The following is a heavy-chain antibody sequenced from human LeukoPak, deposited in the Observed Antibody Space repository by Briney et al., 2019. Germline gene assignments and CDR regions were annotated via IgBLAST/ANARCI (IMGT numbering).Heavy chain of an antibody. J-gene: IGHJ4*02. D-gene: IGHD6-13*01. CDR1: GYTFTGYY. Sequence: GASVKVSCKASGYTFTGYYMHWVRQAPGQGLEWMGWINPNSGGTNYAQKFQGRVTMTRDTSISTAYMELSRLRSDDTAVYYCARDSGPRIAAAGTTPDYWGQGTLVTVSS. CDR2: INPNSGGT. CDR3: ARDSGPRIAAAGTTPDY. V-gene: IGHV1-2*02.